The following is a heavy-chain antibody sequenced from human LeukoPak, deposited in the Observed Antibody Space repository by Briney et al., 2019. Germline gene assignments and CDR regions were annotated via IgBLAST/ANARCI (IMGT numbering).Heavy chain of an antibody. J-gene: IGHJ3*01. V-gene: IGHV4-59*01. CDR1: GGSISSYY. CDR2: IYYSGST. D-gene: IGHD3-22*01. CDR3: ASSASYYDSSGS. Sequence: SETLSLTCTVSGGSISSYYWSWIRQPPGKGLEWIGYIYYSGSTSYNPSLKSRVIISIDTSKNQFSLKLTSVTAADTAVYYCASSASYYDSSGSWGQGTMVTVSS.